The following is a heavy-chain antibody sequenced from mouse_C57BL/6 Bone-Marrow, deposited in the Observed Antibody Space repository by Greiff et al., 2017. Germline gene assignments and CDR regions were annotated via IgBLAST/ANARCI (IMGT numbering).Heavy chain of an antibody. CDR2: IVPEDGET. V-gene: IGHV14-2*01. D-gene: IGHD3-2*01. CDR3: ARVRQRMGY. CDR1: GFNIKDYY. J-gene: IGHJ2*01. Sequence: VQLQQSGAELVKPGASVKLSCTASGFNIKDYYMHWVKQRTEQGLEWIGRIVPEDGETKYAPKFPGKATITADTSSNTAYLQLSRLSSEDTAVYYCARVRQRMGYWGQGTPLTVSS.